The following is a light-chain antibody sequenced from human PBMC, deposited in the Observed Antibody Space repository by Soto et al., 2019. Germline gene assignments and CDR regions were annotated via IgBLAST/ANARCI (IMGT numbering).Light chain of an antibody. CDR3: SSYTSSSTPGV. V-gene: IGLV2-14*01. Sequence: QSALTQPASVSGSPGQSITISCTGTSSDVGGYNYVSWYQQHPGKAPKLMIYEVSNRPSGVSNRFSGCKSGNTASLTISGLQAEDEDDYYCSSYTSSSTPGVFGGGTKLTVL. J-gene: IGLJ2*01. CDR1: SSDVGGYNY. CDR2: EVS.